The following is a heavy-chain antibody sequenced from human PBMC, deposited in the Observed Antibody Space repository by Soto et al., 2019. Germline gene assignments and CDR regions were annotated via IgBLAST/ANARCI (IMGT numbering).Heavy chain of an antibody. Sequence: GGSLRLSCTASGFTFGDYAMSWFRQAPGKGLEWVGFIRSKAYGGTTEYAASVKGRFTISRDDSKSIAYLQMNSLKTEDTAVYYCTRVSGSSSSRSLYYYYYGMDVWGQGTTVTVSS. V-gene: IGHV3-49*03. CDR3: TRVSGSSSSRSLYYYYYGMDV. CDR1: GFTFGDYA. D-gene: IGHD6-6*01. CDR2: IRSKAYGGTT. J-gene: IGHJ6*02.